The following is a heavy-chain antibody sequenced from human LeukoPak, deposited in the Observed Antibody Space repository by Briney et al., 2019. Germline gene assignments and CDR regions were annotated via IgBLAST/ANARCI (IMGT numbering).Heavy chain of an antibody. CDR1: GSRFMSYW. CDR2: IYPGDSDT. J-gene: IGHJ4*02. Sequence: GAARKISCKGSGSRFMSYWIGWGRQVPGKGLEGMGIIYPGDSDTRYSASFQGHVTISADKSISTAYLQWSSLKASDTAMYYCAKYGTRRRYFDYWGQGTLVTVSS. V-gene: IGHV5-51*01. CDR3: AKYGTRRRYFDY. D-gene: IGHD2/OR15-2a*01.